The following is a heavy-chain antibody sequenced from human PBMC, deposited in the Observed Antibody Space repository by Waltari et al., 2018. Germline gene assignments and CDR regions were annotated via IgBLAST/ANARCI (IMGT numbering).Heavy chain of an antibody. V-gene: IGHV4-34*01. Sequence: QVQLQQWGAGVLQPSETLSLTYGVTGGSFSGYYWSWLRQPAGKGMEWIGEINHSGSTDDDPSLKRRVTISVDTAKIQITLDLGAATAADTAGYYCAIIQVDWGHGTLVTVSS. D-gene: IGHD1-26*01. CDR1: GGSFSGYY. CDR2: INHSGST. CDR3: AIIQVD. J-gene: IGHJ4*01.